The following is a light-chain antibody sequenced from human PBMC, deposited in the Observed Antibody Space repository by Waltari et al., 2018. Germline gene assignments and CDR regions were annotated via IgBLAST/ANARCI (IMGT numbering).Light chain of an antibody. CDR2: DTS. CDR3: QQRSHWRT. J-gene: IGKJ1*01. Sequence: IMLTQSPATLSLSPGERATLSCRTSQSVSSYLAWFQQKPGQAPRLLIYDTSNRATGIPARFSGSGSGTDFTLTISSLEPEDSAVYYCQQRSHWRTFGQCTKVEIK. V-gene: IGKV3-11*01. CDR1: QSVSSY.